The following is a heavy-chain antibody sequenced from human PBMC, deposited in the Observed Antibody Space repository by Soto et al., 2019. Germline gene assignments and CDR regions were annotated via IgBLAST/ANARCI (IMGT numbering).Heavy chain of an antibody. Sequence: GPTLVNPTQTLTLTCTFSGFSLSTSGMCVSWIRQPPGKALEWLALIDWDDDKYYSTSLKTRLTISKDTSRNQVVLTMTNMDPVDTATYYCALIDWARRSIDSWGQGTLVTVSS. CDR2: IDWDDDK. CDR3: ALIDWARRSIDS. CDR1: GFSLSTSGMC. V-gene: IGHV2-70*01. D-gene: IGHD3-9*01. J-gene: IGHJ5*01.